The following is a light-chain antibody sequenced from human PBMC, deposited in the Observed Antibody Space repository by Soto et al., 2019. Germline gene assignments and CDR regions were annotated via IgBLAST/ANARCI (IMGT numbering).Light chain of an antibody. Sequence: DIQMTQFPSTLFPPVGDRATSTSLASQSISSWLAWYQQKPGKAPKLLIYDASNLGSGVPSRFSGSGSGTEFTLTISSLQPDDFATYYCQHYNSYSEAFGQGTKVDIK. V-gene: IGKV1-5*01. CDR1: QSISSW. J-gene: IGKJ1*01. CDR3: QHYNSYSEA. CDR2: DAS.